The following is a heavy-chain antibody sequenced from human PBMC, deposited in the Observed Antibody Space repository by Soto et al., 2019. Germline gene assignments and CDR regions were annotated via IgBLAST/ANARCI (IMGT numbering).Heavy chain of an antibody. CDR3: ARAPYYGSGTYYYYALDV. CDR2: ISGTAGTI. CDR1: GITFSDHY. V-gene: IGHV3-11*01. Sequence: QVQLVESGGGLVKPGGSLRLSCEASGITFSDHYMTWIRQAPGKGLEWISYISGTAGTIYYADSVKGLFTISRDNAKNSLFLQLTSLTAEDTAVYYCARAPYYGSGTYYYYALDVWGQGTTVTVSS. J-gene: IGHJ6*02. D-gene: IGHD3-10*01.